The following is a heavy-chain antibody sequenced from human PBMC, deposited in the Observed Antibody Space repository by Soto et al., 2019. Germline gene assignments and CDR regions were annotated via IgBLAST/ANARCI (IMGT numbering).Heavy chain of an antibody. Sequence: GGSLRLSCTASGFTFGDYAMSWFRQAPGKGLEWVGFIRSKAYGGTTEYAASVKGRFTISRDDSKSIAYLQMNSLKTEDTAVYYCTRDWEGYSYYYYGMDVWGQGTTVTVSS. J-gene: IGHJ6*02. CDR2: IRSKAYGGTT. CDR3: TRDWEGYSYYYYGMDV. CDR1: GFTFGDYA. V-gene: IGHV3-49*03. D-gene: IGHD5-18*01.